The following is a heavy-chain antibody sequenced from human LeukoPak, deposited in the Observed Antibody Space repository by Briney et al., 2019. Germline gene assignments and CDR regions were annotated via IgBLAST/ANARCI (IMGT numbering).Heavy chain of an antibody. CDR3: ARSLKLIAVAGGDY. CDR1: GFTFSSYS. J-gene: IGHJ4*02. D-gene: IGHD6-19*01. CDR2: ISSSSSYI. Sequence: GGSLRLSCAASGFTFSSYSMNWVRQAPGKGLEWVSSISSSSSYIYYADSVKGRFTISRDNAKNSLYLQMNSLRAEDTAVYYCARSLKLIAVAGGDYWGQGTLATVSS. V-gene: IGHV3-21*01.